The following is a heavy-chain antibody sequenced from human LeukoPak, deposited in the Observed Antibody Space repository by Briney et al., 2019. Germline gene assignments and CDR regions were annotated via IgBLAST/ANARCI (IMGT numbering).Heavy chain of an antibody. CDR1: GYTFSDHY. Sequence: GGSLRLSCAVPGYTFSDHYIDWVRQAPGKGLVWVSRINSDGSSTSYADSVKGRFTISRDNAKNTLYLQMNSLRAEDTAVYYCASRYYDSSGYYPDYYYYYGMDVWGQGTTVTVSS. V-gene: IGHV3-74*01. CDR2: INSDGSST. CDR3: ASRYYDSSGYYPDYYYYYGMDV. J-gene: IGHJ6*02. D-gene: IGHD3-22*01.